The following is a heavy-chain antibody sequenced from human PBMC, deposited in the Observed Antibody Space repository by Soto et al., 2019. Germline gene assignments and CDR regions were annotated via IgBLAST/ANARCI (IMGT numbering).Heavy chain of an antibody. D-gene: IGHD5-12*01. CDR2: ISGSGGST. V-gene: IGHV3-23*01. J-gene: IGHJ4*02. Sequence: EVQLLESGGGLVQPGGSLRLSCAASGFTFSSYAMSWVRQAPGKGLEWVSAISGSGGSTYYADSVKGRFTISRDNSLNTLYRQMIGRRAEDTAGYCCAKSPVAADYWGQGTLVTVSS. CDR3: AKSPVAADY. CDR1: GFTFSSYA.